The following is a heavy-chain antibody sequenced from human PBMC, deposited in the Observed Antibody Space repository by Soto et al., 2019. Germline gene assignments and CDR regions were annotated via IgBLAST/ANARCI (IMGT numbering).Heavy chain of an antibody. V-gene: IGHV4-30-4*01. J-gene: IGHJ2*01. CDR3: AREIMPLTNDWYFDL. Sequence: SETLSLTCTVSCGSISGGVHSWSWIRQPPGKGLEGIGHIFDSGSTYYNPSLKSRLTISVDTSKNQFSLRLSSVTAADTAVYYCAREIMPLTNDWYFDLWGRGTLVTVSS. CDR1: CGSISGGVHS. D-gene: IGHD2-8*01. CDR2: IFDSGST.